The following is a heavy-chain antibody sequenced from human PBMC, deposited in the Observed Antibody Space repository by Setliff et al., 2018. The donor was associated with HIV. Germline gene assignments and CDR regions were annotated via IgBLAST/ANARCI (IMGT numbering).Heavy chain of an antibody. CDR3: ARGDYPLSTVATIKGVVWFDP. J-gene: IGHJ5*02. Sequence: SETLSLTCSVSGGSISSHHWSWIRQPPGKGLEWIGSIYNSGSTSYNPSLTSRVTISVDTSKHQFSLKLSSVTAADTAVYYCARGDYPLSTVATIKGVVWFDPWGQGTLVTAPQ. CDR2: IYNSGST. V-gene: IGHV4-59*11. D-gene: IGHD5-12*01. CDR1: GGSISSHH.